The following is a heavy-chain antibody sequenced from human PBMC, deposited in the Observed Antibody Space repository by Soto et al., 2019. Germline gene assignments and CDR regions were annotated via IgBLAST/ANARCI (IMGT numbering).Heavy chain of an antibody. J-gene: IGHJ6*02. CDR1: GYSFTTHG. Sequence: ASEKVSCKASGYSFTTHGISWVRRAPGHGLEWMGWISAYNGDTHYVQRFQGRLTMTTDTSTSTAYMELRSLTSDDTAVYYCARDPPFSGILRGTPLMDVWGQGTTVTVSS. V-gene: IGHV1-18*04. CDR2: ISAYNGDT. D-gene: IGHD4-17*01. CDR3: ARDPPFSGILRGTPLMDV.